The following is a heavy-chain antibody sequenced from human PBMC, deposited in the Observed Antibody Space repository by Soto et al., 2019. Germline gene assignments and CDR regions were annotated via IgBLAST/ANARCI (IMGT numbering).Heavy chain of an antibody. CDR2: ISSSSNTI. CDR1: GFTFSTYG. V-gene: IGHV3-48*02. J-gene: IGHJ6*02. D-gene: IGHD6-19*01. CDR3: AGVVAGASTYGMDV. Sequence: EVQLVESGGGLVQPGGSLRLSCVASGFTFSTYGMNWVRQAPRKGLEWVSYISSSSNTIYYADSVKGRFTISRDNAKNPLYLQMNCLRDEDTAVYFCAGVVAGASTYGMDVWGQGATVTVSS.